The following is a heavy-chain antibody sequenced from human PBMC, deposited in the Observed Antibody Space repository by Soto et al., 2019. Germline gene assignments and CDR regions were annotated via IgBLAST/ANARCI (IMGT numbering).Heavy chain of an antibody. J-gene: IGHJ4*02. CDR1: GFTFSSYS. D-gene: IGHD2-21*02. Sequence: EVQLVESGGGLVKPGGSLRLSCAASGFTFSSYSMNWVRQAPGKGLEWVSSISSSSSYIYYADSVKGRFTISRDTAKNERYLQMNSLRADDTAVYYCARAPQPLLYYLDYWGQGTLFIVSS. V-gene: IGHV3-21*01. CDR3: ARAPQPLLYYLDY. CDR2: ISSSSSYI.